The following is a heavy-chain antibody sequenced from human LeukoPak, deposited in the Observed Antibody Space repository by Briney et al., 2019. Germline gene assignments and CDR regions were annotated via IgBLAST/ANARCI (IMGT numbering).Heavy chain of an antibody. V-gene: IGHV4-34*01. CDR1: GGSLSGYY. Sequence: SETLSLTCAVYGGSLSGYYWSWIRQPPGKGLEWIGGINHSGSTNYNPSLKSRVTISVDTSKNQFSLKLSSVTAADTAVYYCARGGIVLMVYARRNWFDPWGQGTLVTVSS. D-gene: IGHD2-8*01. CDR2: INHSGST. CDR3: ARGGIVLMVYARRNWFDP. J-gene: IGHJ5*02.